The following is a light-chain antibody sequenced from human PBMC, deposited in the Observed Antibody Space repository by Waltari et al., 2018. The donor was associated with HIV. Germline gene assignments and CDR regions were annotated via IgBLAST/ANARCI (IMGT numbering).Light chain of an antibody. CDR1: SSNTRGNY. V-gene: IGLV1-47*01. CDR3: ATRDGSLKV. Sequence: SVLTQPPSPSRTPGQAATAPCVRNSSNTRGNYVYWYKQLPGTAPKVLIYRNNQRPSGVPDRFSGSKSGASASLTISGLRSADEAVYFCATRDGSLKVFGGGTKLTVL. CDR2: RNN. J-gene: IGLJ3*02.